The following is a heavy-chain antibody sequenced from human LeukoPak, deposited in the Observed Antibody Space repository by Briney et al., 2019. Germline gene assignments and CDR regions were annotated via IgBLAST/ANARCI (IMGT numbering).Heavy chain of an antibody. CDR3: AKSRYGSETYYYEDY. CDR1: GFTFSSYS. Sequence: GGSLRLSCAASGFTFSSYSMNWVRQAPGKGLEWVAIISYDGTNKYYADSVKGRFTISRDNSKNTLYLQMNSLRAEDTAVYYCAKSRYGSETYYYEDYWGQGTLVTVSS. CDR2: ISYDGTNK. J-gene: IGHJ4*02. V-gene: IGHV3-30*18. D-gene: IGHD3-10*01.